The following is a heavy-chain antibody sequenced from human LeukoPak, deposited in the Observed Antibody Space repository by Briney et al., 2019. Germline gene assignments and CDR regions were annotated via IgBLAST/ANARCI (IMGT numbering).Heavy chain of an antibody. V-gene: IGHV1-18*01. CDR2: ISAYNGNT. Sequence: ASVKVSCKASGYTFTSYGISWVRQAPGQGLEWMGWISAYNGNTNYAQNLQGRVTMTTDTSTSTAYMELRSLRSDDTAVYYCARDVVVAVTSDAFDIWGQGTMVTVSS. J-gene: IGHJ3*02. CDR3: ARDVVVAVTSDAFDI. D-gene: IGHD2-15*01. CDR1: GYTFTSYG.